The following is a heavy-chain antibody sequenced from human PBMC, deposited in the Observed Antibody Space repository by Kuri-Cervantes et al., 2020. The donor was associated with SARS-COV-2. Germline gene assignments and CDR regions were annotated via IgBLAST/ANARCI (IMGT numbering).Heavy chain of an antibody. CDR1: GFTFSDYD. V-gene: IGHV3-33*08. J-gene: IGHJ6*03. CDR3: ARNHSMDV. Sequence: GESLKISCASSGFTFSDYDMHWVRQALGKGLEWVAVIWYDGRNTYYTGSVKGRFTISRDNSKNMLYLEVNSLRAEDTAVYYCARNHSMDVWGTGTAVTVSS. CDR2: IWYDGRNT.